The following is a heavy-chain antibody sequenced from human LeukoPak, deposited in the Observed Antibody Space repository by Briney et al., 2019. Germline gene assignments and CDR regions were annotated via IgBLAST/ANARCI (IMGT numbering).Heavy chain of an antibody. CDR2: IRSKAYGGTT. D-gene: IGHD4-17*01. V-gene: IGHV3-49*03. CDR1: GFTFGDYA. J-gene: IGHJ3*02. CDR3: TRDRPRYDYGDYRDTFDI. Sequence: GGSLRLSCSASGFTFGDYAMNWFRQAPGKGLEWVGFIRSKAYGGTTEYAASVKGRFTISRDDSKSIAYLQMNSLKTEDIALYYCTRDRPRYDYGDYRDTFDIWGQGTMVTVSS.